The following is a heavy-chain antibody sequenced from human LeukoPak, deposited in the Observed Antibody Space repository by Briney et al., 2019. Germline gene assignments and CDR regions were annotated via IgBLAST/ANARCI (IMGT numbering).Heavy chain of an antibody. V-gene: IGHV3-48*01. CDR1: GFTFTTYW. CDR3: AKGGKWDVTPFDY. D-gene: IGHD1-26*01. Sequence: GGSLRLSCAASGFTFTTYWMHWVRQAPGKGLEWVSYISSSSSTIYYADSVKGRFTISRDNSKNTLYLQVNSLRAEDTAVYYCAKGGKWDVTPFDYWGQGTLVTVSS. CDR2: ISSSSSTI. J-gene: IGHJ4*02.